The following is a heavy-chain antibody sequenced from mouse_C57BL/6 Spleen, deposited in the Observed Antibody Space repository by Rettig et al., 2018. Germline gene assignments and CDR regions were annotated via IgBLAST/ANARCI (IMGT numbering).Heavy chain of an antibody. CDR1: GYTFTSYW. V-gene: IGHV1-59*01. J-gene: IGHJ3*01. D-gene: IGHD2-4*01. CDR3: ARSNDYRGWFAY. Sequence: QVQLQQPGAELVRPGTSVKLSCKASGYTFTSYWMHWVKQRPGQGLEWIGVIDPSDSYTNYNQKFKGKATLTVDTSSSTAYMQLSSLTSEDSAVYYCARSNDYRGWFAYWG. CDR2: IDPSDSYT.